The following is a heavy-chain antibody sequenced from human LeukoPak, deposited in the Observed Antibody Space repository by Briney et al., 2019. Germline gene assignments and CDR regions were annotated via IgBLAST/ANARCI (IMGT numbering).Heavy chain of an antibody. J-gene: IGHJ1*01. CDR3: VQNIPGSIEH. CDR1: GGSISSSSYY. Sequence: SETLSLTCTVSGGSISSSSYYWGWIRQPPGKGLERIGNIYSSGTTYYNPSLKSRVTISIDTSRSQFSLRLSSVTAADTAVYYCVQNIPGSIEHWGQGTLVTVSS. CDR2: IYSSGTT. V-gene: IGHV4-39*01. D-gene: IGHD1-20*01.